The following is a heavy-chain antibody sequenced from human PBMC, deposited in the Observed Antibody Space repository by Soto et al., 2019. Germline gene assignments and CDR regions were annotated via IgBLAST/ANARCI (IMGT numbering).Heavy chain of an antibody. V-gene: IGHV2-5*02. CDR1: GFSLSTSGVG. J-gene: IGHJ5*02. CDR3: AHRGHYCYDSSGYYPNWFDP. Sequence: QITLKESGPTLVKPTQTLTLTCTFSGFSLSTSGVGVGWIRQPPGKALEWLALIYWDDDKRYSPSLKSRLTITKDTSKNQVVLTMTNMDPVDTATYYCAHRGHYCYDSSGYYPNWFDPWGQGTLVTVSS. D-gene: IGHD3-22*01. CDR2: IYWDDDK.